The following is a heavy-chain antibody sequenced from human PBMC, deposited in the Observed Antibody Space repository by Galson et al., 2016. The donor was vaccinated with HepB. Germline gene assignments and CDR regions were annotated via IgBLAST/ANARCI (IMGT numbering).Heavy chain of an antibody. CDR1: GFTFNSYA. CDR2: VSGGGRHT. D-gene: IGHD3-22*01. V-gene: IGHV3-23*01. J-gene: IGHJ4*02. Sequence: SLRLSCAASGFTFNSYAMSWVRQAPGKGLEWVSAVSGGGRHTDYADSVKGRFTITRDNSESTLYLEMNSLSAEDTALYYCATDCNGDYRLFDDWGQGTLVTVSS. CDR3: ATDCNGDYRLFDD.